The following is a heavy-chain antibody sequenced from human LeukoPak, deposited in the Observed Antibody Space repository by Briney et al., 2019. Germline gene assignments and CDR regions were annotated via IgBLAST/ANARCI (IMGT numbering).Heavy chain of an antibody. D-gene: IGHD3-10*01. CDR3: ARRPNYYGSGSYHHFDY. V-gene: IGHV3-48*01. CDR1: GFTFSSYS. Sequence: PGGSLRLSCAASGFTFSSYSMNWVRQAPGKGLEWVSYISSSSSTIYYADSVKGRFTISRDNAKNSLYLQMNSLRAEDTAVYYCARRPNYYGSGSYHHFDYWGRGTLVTVSS. J-gene: IGHJ4*02. CDR2: ISSSSSTI.